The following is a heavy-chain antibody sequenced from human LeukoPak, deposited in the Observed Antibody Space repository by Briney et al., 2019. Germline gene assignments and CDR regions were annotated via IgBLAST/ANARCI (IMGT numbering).Heavy chain of an antibody. D-gene: IGHD5-12*01. Sequence: GGSLRLSCAASGFTFSSYGMHWVRQAPGKGLEWVAVISYDGSNKYYADSVKGRFTISRDNSKNPLYLQMNSLRAEDTAVYYCAKDRGYSGYDHLDYWGQGTLVTVSS. CDR3: AKDRGYSGYDHLDY. CDR1: GFTFSSYG. CDR2: ISYDGSNK. V-gene: IGHV3-30*18. J-gene: IGHJ4*02.